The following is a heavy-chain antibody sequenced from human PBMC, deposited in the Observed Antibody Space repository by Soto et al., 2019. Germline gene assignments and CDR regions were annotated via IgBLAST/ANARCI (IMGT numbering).Heavy chain of an antibody. J-gene: IGHJ4*02. D-gene: IGHD1-26*01. Sequence: QITLKESGPTLVKPKQTLTLTCTFSGFSLTTTGVGVGWIRQPPGKALEWLVVIYWDDDKLYSPSLMSKLTITKDTSKNQVVLTLTNMDPVDTATYYCARRLSSDYFDYWGQGTLGTVSS. CDR1: GFSLTTTGVG. V-gene: IGHV2-5*02. CDR2: IYWDDDK. CDR3: ARRLSSDYFDY.